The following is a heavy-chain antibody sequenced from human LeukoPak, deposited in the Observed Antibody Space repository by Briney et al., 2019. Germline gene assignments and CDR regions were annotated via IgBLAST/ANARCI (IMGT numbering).Heavy chain of an antibody. V-gene: IGHV1-2*02. CDR3: ARAYDSSGYWGYYFDY. J-gene: IGHJ4*02. CDR1: GYTFTGYY. CDR2: INPNSGGT. Sequence: ASVKVSCKASGYTFTGYYMHWVRQASGQGLEWMGWINPNSGGTNYAQKFQGRVTMTRDTSISTAYMELSRLRSDDTAVYYCARAYDSSGYWGYYFDYWGQGTLVTVSS. D-gene: IGHD3-22*01.